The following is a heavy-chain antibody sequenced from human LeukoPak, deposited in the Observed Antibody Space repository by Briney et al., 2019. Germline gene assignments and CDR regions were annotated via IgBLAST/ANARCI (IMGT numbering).Heavy chain of an antibody. CDR1: GFTFSSYG. J-gene: IGHJ4*02. CDR2: ISYDGSNK. D-gene: IGHD6-19*01. CDR3: AKGGGSSGWYSVYYFDY. V-gene: IGHV3-30*18. Sequence: GGSLRLSCTASGFTFSSYGVHWVRQAPGKGLEWVAVISYDGSNKYYADSVKGRFTISRDNSKNTLYLQMNSLRAEDTAVYYCAKGGGSSGWYSVYYFDYWGQGTLVTVSS.